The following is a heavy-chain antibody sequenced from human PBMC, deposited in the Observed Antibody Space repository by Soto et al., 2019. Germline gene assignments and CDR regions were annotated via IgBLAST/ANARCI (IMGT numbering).Heavy chain of an antibody. CDR3: AKEGDSSSSLDY. CDR2: ISGGGGST. D-gene: IGHD6-13*01. CDR1: GFTFSNYG. V-gene: IGHV3-23*01. Sequence: EVQLLESGGGLVQPGGSLRLSCAASGFTFSNYGMSWVRQAPGKGLEWVSAISGGGGSTYYADSVKGRFTISRDNSKNTPYLQMNSLRAEDTAVYYCAKEGDSSSSLDYWGQGPLVTVSS. J-gene: IGHJ4*02.